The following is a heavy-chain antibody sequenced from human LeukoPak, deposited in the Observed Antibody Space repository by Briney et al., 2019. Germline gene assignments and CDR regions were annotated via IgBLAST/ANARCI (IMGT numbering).Heavy chain of an antibody. V-gene: IGHV1-69*06. J-gene: IGHJ4*02. Sequence: ASVKVSCKASGGTFSSYAISWVRQAPGQGPEWMGGIIPIFGTANYAQKFQGRVTITADKSTSTAYMELSSLRSEDTAVYYCARGPDYSRKAYFDYWGQGTLVTVSS. D-gene: IGHD4-11*01. CDR1: GGTFSSYA. CDR2: IIPIFGTA. CDR3: ARGPDYSRKAYFDY.